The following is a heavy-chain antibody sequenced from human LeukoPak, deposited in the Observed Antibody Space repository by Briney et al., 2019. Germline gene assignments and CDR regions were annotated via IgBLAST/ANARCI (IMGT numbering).Heavy chain of an antibody. Sequence: EASVKVSCKASGYTFTGYYMHWVRQAPGQGLEWMGWIISNSGGTNYAQKFQGRVTMTRDTSISTAYMELTRLRSDDTAVYYCARDRDCSGGSCYSAEYFQHWGQGTLVTVSS. J-gene: IGHJ1*01. CDR2: IISNSGGT. CDR1: GYTFTGYY. V-gene: IGHV1-2*02. CDR3: ARDRDCSGGSCYSAEYFQH. D-gene: IGHD2-15*01.